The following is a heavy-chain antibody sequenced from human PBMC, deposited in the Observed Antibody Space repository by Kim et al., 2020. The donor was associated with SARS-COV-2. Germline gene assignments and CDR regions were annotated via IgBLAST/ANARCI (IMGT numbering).Heavy chain of an antibody. J-gene: IGHJ4*02. Sequence: ADSVKGRFTISRDNSKNTLYLQMNSLRAEDTAVYYCAKGSGGSWDYYFDYWGQGTLVTVSS. D-gene: IGHD2-15*01. CDR3: AKGSGGSWDYYFDY. V-gene: IGHV3-23*01.